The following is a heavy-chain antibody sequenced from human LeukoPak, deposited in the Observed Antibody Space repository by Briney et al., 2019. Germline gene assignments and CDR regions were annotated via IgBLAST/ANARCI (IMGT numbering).Heavy chain of an antibody. CDR2: MYPGDSDT. J-gene: IGHJ4*02. D-gene: IGHD6-6*01. Sequence: GESLKISCEGLGYSFTTYWIGWVRQMPGKGLEWMGIMYPGDSDTRYSPSFQGQVTISADKSITTAYLQWSSLKASDTAMYYCARYDSSSGGFDFWAQGTLVAVSS. CDR1: GYSFTTYW. CDR3: ARYDSSSGGFDF. V-gene: IGHV5-51*01.